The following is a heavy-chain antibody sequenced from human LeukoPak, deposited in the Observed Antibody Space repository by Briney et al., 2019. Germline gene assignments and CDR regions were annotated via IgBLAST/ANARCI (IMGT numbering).Heavy chain of an antibody. CDR1: GFDFSTYA. D-gene: IGHD5-12*01. V-gene: IGHV3-21*01. CDR3: SRDRLGGLDY. CDR2: ISTTSTYI. J-gene: IGHJ4*02. Sequence: GGTLRLSCAASGFDFSTYAINWVRQAPGKGLEWVSSISTTSTYIFYADSLKGRFTISRDNAKNSVYLQMNTLRPEDTAVYYCSRDRLGGLDYWGQGTLVTVSS.